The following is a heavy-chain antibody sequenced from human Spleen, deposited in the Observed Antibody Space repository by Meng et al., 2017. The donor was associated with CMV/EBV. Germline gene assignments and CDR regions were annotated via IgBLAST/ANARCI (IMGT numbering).Heavy chain of an antibody. CDR3: ARGYCSSTSCYTLSWFDP. V-gene: IGHV4-30-4*08. J-gene: IGHJ5*02. D-gene: IGHD2-2*02. CDR1: ISGGDYY. Sequence: ISGGDYYWSWIRQPPGKGLEWIGYIYYSGSTYYNPSLKSRVTISVDTSKNQFSLKLSSVTAADTAVYYCARGYCSSTSCYTLSWFDPWGQGTLVTVSS. CDR2: IYYSGST.